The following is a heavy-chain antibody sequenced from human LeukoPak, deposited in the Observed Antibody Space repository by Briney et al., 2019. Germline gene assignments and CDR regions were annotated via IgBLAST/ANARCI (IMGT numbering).Heavy chain of an antibody. D-gene: IGHD2-2*01. CDR3: AKKGCSTSGCPASFDY. J-gene: IGHJ4*02. CDR1: GFTFSTYA. CDR2: IRGTDGKT. Sequence: GGSLRLSCAASGFTFSTYAMNWVRQAPGKGLEWVSRIRGTDGKTFYADSVKGRFAISRDNSKNTLYLQMNNLRAEDTALYYCAKKGCSTSGCPASFDYWGQGTLVTVSS. V-gene: IGHV3-23*01.